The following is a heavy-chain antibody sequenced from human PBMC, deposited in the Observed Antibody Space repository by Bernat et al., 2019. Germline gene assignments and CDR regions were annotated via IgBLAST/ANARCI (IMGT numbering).Heavy chain of an antibody. D-gene: IGHD6-19*01. Sequence: QVQLVESGGGLVKPGGSLRLSCAASGFTFSDYYMSWIRLAPGKGLEWVSYISSSSYTNYADSVKGRFTISRDNAKNSLYLQMNSLRAEDTAVYYCSASIAVAGERGYFDYWGQGTLVTVSS. V-gene: IGHV3-11*05. J-gene: IGHJ4*02. CDR1: GFTFSDYY. CDR3: SASIAVAGERGYFDY. CDR2: ISSSSYT.